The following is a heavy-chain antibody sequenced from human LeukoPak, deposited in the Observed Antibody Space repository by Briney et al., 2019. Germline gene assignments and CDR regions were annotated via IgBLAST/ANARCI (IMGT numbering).Heavy chain of an antibody. Sequence: SQTLSLTCTVSGGSISSGGYYWSWIRQHPGKGLEWIGYIYYSGSTYYNPSLKSRVTISVDTSKNQFSLKLSSVTAADTAVYYCARESQAFCGGDCYWPDYWGQGTLVTVSS. CDR1: GGSISSGGYY. V-gene: IGHV4-31*03. CDR3: ARESQAFCGGDCYWPDY. CDR2: IYYSGST. J-gene: IGHJ4*02. D-gene: IGHD2-21*02.